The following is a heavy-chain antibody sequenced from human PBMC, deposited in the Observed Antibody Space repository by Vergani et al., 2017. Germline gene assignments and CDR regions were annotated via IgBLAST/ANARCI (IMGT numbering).Heavy chain of an antibody. Sequence: QVQLVESGGTLVKPGGSLRLSCAASGFTFRDFYMTWIRQVPGKGLEWVSHISDSGTSINYADSVKDRFTVSRDNAKKSLYLQMTSLRVEDTAVYYCARGNWNDGFNSYYYMDVWGKGTTVTVSS. CDR3: ARGNWNDGFNSYYYMDV. D-gene: IGHD1-1*01. J-gene: IGHJ6*03. V-gene: IGHV3-11*01. CDR1: GFTFRDFY. CDR2: ISDSGTSI.